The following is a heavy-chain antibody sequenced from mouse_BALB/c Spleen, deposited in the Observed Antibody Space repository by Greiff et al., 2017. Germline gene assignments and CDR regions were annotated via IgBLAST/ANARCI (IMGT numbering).Heavy chain of an antibody. CDR1: GFTFSDYY. Sequence: EVMLVESGGGLVKPGGSLKLSCAASGFTFSDYYMYWVRQTPEKRLEWVATISDGGSYTYYPDSVKGRFTISRDNAKNNLYLQMSSLKSEVTAMYYCARDPPFAYWGQGTLVTVSA. V-gene: IGHV5-4*02. CDR3: ARDPPFAY. J-gene: IGHJ3*01. CDR2: ISDGGSYT.